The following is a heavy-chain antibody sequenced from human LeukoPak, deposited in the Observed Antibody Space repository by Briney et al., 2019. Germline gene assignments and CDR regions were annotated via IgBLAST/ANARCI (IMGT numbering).Heavy chain of an antibody. CDR2: INHSGST. D-gene: IGHD6-19*01. CDR3: ARGRYSSGWFDY. J-gene: IGHJ4*02. Sequence: SETLSLTCAVYGGSLSGYYWSWIRQPPGKGLEWIGEINHSGSTNYNPSLKSRVTISVDTSKNQFSLKLSSVTAADTAVYYCARGRYSSGWFDYWGQGTLVTVSS. CDR1: GGSLSGYY. V-gene: IGHV4-34*01.